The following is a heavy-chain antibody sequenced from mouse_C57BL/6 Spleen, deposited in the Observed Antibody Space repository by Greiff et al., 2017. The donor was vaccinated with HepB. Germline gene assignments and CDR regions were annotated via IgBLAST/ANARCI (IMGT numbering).Heavy chain of an antibody. CDR1: GYSFTGYY. V-gene: IGHV1-42*01. CDR2: INPSTGGT. J-gene: IGHJ4*01. D-gene: IGHD4-1*01. CDR3: ARHWHYAMDY. Sequence: EVQLQQSGPELVKPGASVKISCKASGYSFTGYYMNWVKQSPEKGLEWIGEINPSTGGTTYNQKFKAKATLTVDKSSSTAYMQLKSLTSEDSAVYYGARHWHYAMDYWGQGTSVTVSS.